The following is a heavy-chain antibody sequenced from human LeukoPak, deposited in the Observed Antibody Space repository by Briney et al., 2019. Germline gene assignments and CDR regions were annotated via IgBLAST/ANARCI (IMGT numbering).Heavy chain of an antibody. CDR1: GGSISSYY. CDR3: ARDVGGIQLL. V-gene: IGHV4-59*01. J-gene: IGHJ4*02. CDR2: IYYSGST. D-gene: IGHD5-18*01. Sequence: SETLSLTCTVSGGSISSYYWSWIRQPPGKGLEWIGYIYYSGSTNYNPSLKSRVTISVDTSKNQFSLKLSSVTAAVTAVYYCARDVGGIQLLWGQGTLVTVSS.